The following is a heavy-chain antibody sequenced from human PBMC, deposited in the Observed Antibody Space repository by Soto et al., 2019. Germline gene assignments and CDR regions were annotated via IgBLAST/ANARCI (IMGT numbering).Heavy chain of an antibody. CDR1: GYTFTSYD. V-gene: IGHV1-8*01. CDR2: MNPNSGNT. Sequence: ASVKVSCKASGYTFTSYDINWVRQATGQRLEWMGWMNPNSGNTGYAQKFQGRVTMTRNTSISTAYMELSSLRSEYTAVYYCARGLTTVTDLDYWGQGTLVTVSS. D-gene: IGHD4-4*01. CDR3: ARGLTTVTDLDY. J-gene: IGHJ4*02.